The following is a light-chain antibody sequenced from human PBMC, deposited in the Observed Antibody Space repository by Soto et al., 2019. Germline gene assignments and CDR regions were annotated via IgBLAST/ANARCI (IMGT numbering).Light chain of an antibody. V-gene: IGKV3-20*01. J-gene: IGKJ4*01. CDR1: QSVSSSY. CDR2: GAS. Sequence: EIVLTQSPGTQSLTRGERGTLSCKASQSVSSSYLAWYQQKPGQAPRLLIYGASSRATGIPDRFSGSGSGTDFTLTISRLEPEDFAVYYCQQYGSSLTLGGGTKVDSK. CDR3: QQYGSSLT.